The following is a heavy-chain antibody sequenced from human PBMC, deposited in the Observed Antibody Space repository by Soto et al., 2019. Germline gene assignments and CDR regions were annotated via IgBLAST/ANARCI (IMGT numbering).Heavy chain of an antibody. CDR1: GFTFSSYG. V-gene: IGHV3-30*18. CDR2: ISYDGTKE. D-gene: IGHD3-16*01. J-gene: IGHJ4*02. CDR3: AKAGDPGTMITFGGVEAPNIDD. Sequence: QVQLVESGGGVVQPGRSLRLSCVASGFTFSSYGMYWVRQAPGKGLEWVAVISYDGTKEYYADSVKGRFTISRDNSKKKLYLQVNSLRAEDTAVYYCAKAGDPGTMITFGGVEAPNIDDWGQGTLVTVSS.